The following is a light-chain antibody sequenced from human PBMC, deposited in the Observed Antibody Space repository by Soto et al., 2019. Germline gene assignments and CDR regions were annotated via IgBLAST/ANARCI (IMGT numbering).Light chain of an antibody. CDR2: DVS. Sequence: QSALTQPASVSGSPGQSITISCTGTSSDVGGYNYVSWYQQHPGKAPKLMIYDVSNRPSGVSNRFSGSKSGNTASLTISGLQAEDEDDYYCCSYTSSSTLGVFGAGTKLTVL. V-gene: IGLV2-14*01. CDR1: SSDVGGYNY. J-gene: IGLJ1*01. CDR3: CSYTSSSTLGV.